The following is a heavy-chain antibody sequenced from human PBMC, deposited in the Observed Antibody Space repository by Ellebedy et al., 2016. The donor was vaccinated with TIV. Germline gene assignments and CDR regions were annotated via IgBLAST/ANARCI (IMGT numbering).Heavy chain of an antibody. J-gene: IGHJ6*02. V-gene: IGHV3-9*01. CDR1: GFTFDDYA. CDR3: AKDIRAAGTDYYYYYGMDV. Sequence: GGSLRLXCAASGFTFDDYAMHWVRQAPGKGLEWVSGISWNSGSIGYADSVKGRFTISRDNAKNSLYLQMNSLRAEDTALYYCAKDIRAAGTDYYYYYGMDVWGQGTTVTVSS. D-gene: IGHD6-13*01. CDR2: ISWNSGSI.